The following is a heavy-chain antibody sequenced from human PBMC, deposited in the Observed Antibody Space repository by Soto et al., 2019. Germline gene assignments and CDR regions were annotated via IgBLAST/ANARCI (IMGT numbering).Heavy chain of an antibody. J-gene: IGHJ6*02. CDR3: ARDKGTSNCTNGVCYYYYYYGMDV. CDR2: IWYDGSNK. D-gene: IGHD2-8*01. V-gene: IGHV3-33*01. CDR1: GFTFSSYG. Sequence: QVQLVESGGDVVQPGRSLRLSCAASGFTFSSYGMHWVRQAPGKGLEWVAVIWYDGSNKYYADSVKGRFTISRDNSKNTLYLQMNSLRAEDTAVYYCARDKGTSNCTNGVCYYYYYYGMDVWGQGTTVTVSS.